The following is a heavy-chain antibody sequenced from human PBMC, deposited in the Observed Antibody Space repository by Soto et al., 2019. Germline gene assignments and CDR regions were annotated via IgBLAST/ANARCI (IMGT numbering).Heavy chain of an antibody. CDR3: ARATYYLGLGFLAY. D-gene: IGHD3-10*01. CDR1: GGSFTGYY. CDR2: INHSGIT. Sequence: TSETLSLTCAAYGGSFTGYYWTWIRQPPGKGLEWIGEINHSGITNYNPSLKSRVTISVDTSKNQFSLKLSSVTAADTSVYYCARATYYLGLGFLAYWGQGTLVTVSS. J-gene: IGHJ4*02. V-gene: IGHV4-34*01.